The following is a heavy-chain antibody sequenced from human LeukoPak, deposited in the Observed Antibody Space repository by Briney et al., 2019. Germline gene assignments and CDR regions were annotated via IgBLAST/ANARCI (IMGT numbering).Heavy chain of an antibody. V-gene: IGHV1-2*02. Sequence: ASVKVSCKASGYTFTGYYMHWVRQAPGQGLEWMGWINPNSGGTNYAQKFQGRVTMTRDTSISTAYMELSRLRSDDTAVYYCARVAYSSSWYADYWGQGTLVTVPS. J-gene: IGHJ4*02. CDR1: GYTFTGYY. CDR2: INPNSGGT. D-gene: IGHD6-13*01. CDR3: ARVAYSSSWYADY.